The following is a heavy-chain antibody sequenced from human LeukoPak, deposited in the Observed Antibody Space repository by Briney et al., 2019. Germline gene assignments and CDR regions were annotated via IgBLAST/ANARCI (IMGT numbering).Heavy chain of an antibody. V-gene: IGHV1-24*01. CDR2: FDPEDGET. Sequence: ASVKVSCKASGYTFTGYYMHWVRQAPGQGLEWMGGFDPEDGETIYAQKFQGRVTMTEDTSTDTAYMELSSLRSEDTAVYYCATDRGGSGFDPWGQGTLVTVSS. J-gene: IGHJ5*02. CDR1: GYTFTGYY. CDR3: ATDRGGSGFDP. D-gene: IGHD3-10*01.